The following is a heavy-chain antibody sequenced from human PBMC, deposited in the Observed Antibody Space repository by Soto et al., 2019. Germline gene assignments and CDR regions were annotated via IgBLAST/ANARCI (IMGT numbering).Heavy chain of an antibody. CDR2: ISYDGSNT. Sequence: QVQLVESGGGVVQPGRSLRLSCVASGFTFSSYGMRWVRQAPGKGLEWVAIISYDGSNTYYADSVKGRFTISRDNSKNPLYLQMNSLRAEDTSVYYCAKEGGLSGSYYISSSYYFDYWGQGTLVTVSS. J-gene: IGHJ4*02. CDR1: GFTFSSYG. V-gene: IGHV3-30*18. CDR3: AKEGGLSGSYYISSSYYFDY. D-gene: IGHD1-26*01.